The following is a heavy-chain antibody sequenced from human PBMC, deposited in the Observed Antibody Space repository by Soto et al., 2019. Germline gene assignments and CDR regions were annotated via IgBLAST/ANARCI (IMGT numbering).Heavy chain of an antibody. CDR1: GYTFTSYY. CDR3: ARDIVVVPAANRAYYYYGMDV. Sequence: ASVKVSCKASGYTFTSYYMHWVRQAPGQGLEWMGIINPSGGSTSYAQKFQGRVTMTRDTSTSTVYMELSSLRSEDTAVYYCARDIVVVPAANRAYYYYGMDVWGQGTTVTVSS. D-gene: IGHD2-2*01. J-gene: IGHJ6*02. CDR2: INPSGGST. V-gene: IGHV1-46*01.